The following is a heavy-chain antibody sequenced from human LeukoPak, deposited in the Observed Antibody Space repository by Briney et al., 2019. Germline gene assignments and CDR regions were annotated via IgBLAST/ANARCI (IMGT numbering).Heavy chain of an antibody. CDR3: KGVPFCSSTSCYGY. CDR1: GFTFSSYG. V-gene: IGHV3-30*02. D-gene: IGHD2-2*01. Sequence: GGSLRLSCAASGFTFSSYGMHWVRQAPGKGLEWVAFIRYDGSNKYYADSVKGRFTISRDNSKNTLYLQMNSLRAEDTAVCYCKGVPFCSSTSCYGYWGQGTLVTVSS. J-gene: IGHJ4*02. CDR2: IRYDGSNK.